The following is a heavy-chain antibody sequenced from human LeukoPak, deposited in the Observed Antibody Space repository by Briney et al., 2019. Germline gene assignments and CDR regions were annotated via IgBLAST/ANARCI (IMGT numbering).Heavy chain of an antibody. CDR3: ASPRGPLSAIDI. CDR1: GWSFSGYY. CDR2: INRSGST. V-gene: IGHV4-34*01. D-gene: IGHD3-10*01. Sequence: SETLSLTCAVYGWSFSGYYWSWIRQPPGKGLEWIGEINRSGSTNYNPSLKSRVTISVDTSKNQFSLKLSSVTAADTAVYYCASPRGPLSAIDIWGQGTMVTVSS. J-gene: IGHJ3*02.